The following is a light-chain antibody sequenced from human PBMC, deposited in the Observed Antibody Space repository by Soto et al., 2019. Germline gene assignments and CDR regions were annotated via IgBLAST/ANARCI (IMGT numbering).Light chain of an antibody. J-gene: IGKJ1*01. V-gene: IGKV1-27*01. Sequence: DIQMTQSPSSLSASVRDRVTITCRARQGISNYLAWYQQKPGKVPKLLIYAASTLQSGVPSRFSGSGSGTDFTLTISSLQPEDVATYYCQKYDSAPWTFGQGTKVEIQ. CDR1: QGISNY. CDR2: AAS. CDR3: QKYDSAPWT.